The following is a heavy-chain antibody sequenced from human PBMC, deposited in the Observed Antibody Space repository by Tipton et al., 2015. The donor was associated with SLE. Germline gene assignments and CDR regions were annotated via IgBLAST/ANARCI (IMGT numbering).Heavy chain of an antibody. CDR3: ARDSQGYCSGGRCYAGGWFDP. J-gene: IGHJ5*02. D-gene: IGHD2-15*01. V-gene: IGHV4-59*11. CDR2: FYYSGST. Sequence: TLSLTCTVSGGPISSPYWSWIRQPPGKGLEWVGYFYYSGSTNYNPSLKSRVSMSVDTSKNQFSLKLTSVTAADTAVYYCARDSQGYCSGGRCYAGGWFDPWGQGTLVTVSS. CDR1: GGPISSPY.